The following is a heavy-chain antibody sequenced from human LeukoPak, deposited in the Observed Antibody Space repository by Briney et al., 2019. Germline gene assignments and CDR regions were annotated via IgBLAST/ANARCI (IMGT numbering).Heavy chain of an antibody. J-gene: IGHJ4*02. CDR1: GFTFSRYW. V-gene: IGHV3-7*03. Sequence: GGSLRLSWGFSGFTFSRYWMTWGRQARGRGVGWGANIKVDGSEKNYVDAVQGRFTISRDNANNSLYLQMNSLRAEDMALYYCATSIQLWPSEYYFDYWGQGTLVTASS. CDR2: IKVDGSEK. CDR3: ATSIQLWPSEYYFDY. D-gene: IGHD5-18*01.